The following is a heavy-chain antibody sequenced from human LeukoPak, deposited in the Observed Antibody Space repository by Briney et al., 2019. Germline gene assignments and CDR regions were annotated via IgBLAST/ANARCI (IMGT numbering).Heavy chain of an antibody. J-gene: IGHJ6*02. CDR3: ARGYGRGMDV. CDR1: GDSVSSNSAA. CDR2: TYYRSKWYN. Sequence: SQTLSLTCAISGDSVSSNSAAWNWIRQSPSRGLEWLGRTYYRSKWYNDYTVSVKTRIIIKPDTSKNQFSLQVNSVTPEDTAVYYGARGYGRGMDVWGQGTTVTVSS. D-gene: IGHD1-26*01. V-gene: IGHV6-1*01.